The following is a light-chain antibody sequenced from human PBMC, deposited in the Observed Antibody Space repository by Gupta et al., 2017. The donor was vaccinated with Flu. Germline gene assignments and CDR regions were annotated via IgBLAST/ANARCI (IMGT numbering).Light chain of an antibody. J-gene: IGKJ4*01. CDR2: GAS. CDR1: QSVSSSF. V-gene: IGKV3-20*01. Sequence: EIVLTQSPGTLSLSPGERATLSCRASQSVSSSFLAWYQQKPGQAPRLLIYGASSRATGIPDRFSGSGSATDFTLTISRLEPEDFAVYYCQQYGGSPPLTFGGGTKVEIK. CDR3: QQYGGSPPLT.